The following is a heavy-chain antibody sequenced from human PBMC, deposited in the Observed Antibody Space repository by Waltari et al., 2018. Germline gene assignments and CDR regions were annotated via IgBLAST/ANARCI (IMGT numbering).Heavy chain of an antibody. V-gene: IGHV4-4*02. CDR1: GDSMSNTNC. J-gene: IGHJ4*02. CDR3: ARDRGRGLYLDS. Sequence: QLQLQESGPGLVKPSGTLSLTCAVSGDSMSNTNCWSWVRQPPGKGPEWIGQVHHSGRPNYSQSFASRVTMTVDTYNNLFSLTLTSATAADTAVYYCARDRGRGLYLDSWGPGTLVTVSP. D-gene: IGHD2-15*01. CDR2: VHHSGRP.